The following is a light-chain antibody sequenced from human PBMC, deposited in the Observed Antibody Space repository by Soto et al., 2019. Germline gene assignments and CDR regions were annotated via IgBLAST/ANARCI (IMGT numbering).Light chain of an antibody. CDR2: AAS. CDR1: QSISSW. J-gene: IGKJ5*01. CDR3: QQYYSYPIT. V-gene: IGKV1-5*01. Sequence: QRTKSHSTLFASVGDRVTITFRASQSISSWLAWYQQKPGKAPKLLIYAASTLQSGVPSRFSGSGSGTDFTLTISCLQSEDFATYYCQQYYSYPITFGQGTRLEIK.